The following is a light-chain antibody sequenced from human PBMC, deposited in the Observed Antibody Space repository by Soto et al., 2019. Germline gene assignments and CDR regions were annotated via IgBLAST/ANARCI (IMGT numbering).Light chain of an antibody. V-gene: IGKV1-12*01. J-gene: IGKJ5*01. CDR2: GAS. Sequence: DIQMTQSPSTLPASVGDRVTITCRASQGTSSYLAWFQQKPGRAPKLLIYGASTLQSGVPARFSGSGSGTDFTLTINNLQPEDFATYYCQQAKSFPVSFGQGTRLEIK. CDR1: QGTSSY. CDR3: QQAKSFPVS.